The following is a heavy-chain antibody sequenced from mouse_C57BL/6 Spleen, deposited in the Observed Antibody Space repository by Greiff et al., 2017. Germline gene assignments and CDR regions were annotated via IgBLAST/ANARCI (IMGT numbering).Heavy chain of an antibody. CDR3: ARRSTVVASFDG. Sequence: EVKLLESGGGLVKPGGSLKLSCAASGFTFSDYGMHWVRQAPEKGLEWVAYISSGSSTIYYADTVKGRFTISRDNAKNTLFLQMTSLRSEDTAMYYCARRSTVVASFDGWGQGTTLTVAS. D-gene: IGHD1-1*01. CDR2: ISSGSSTI. J-gene: IGHJ2*01. CDR1: GFTFSDYG. V-gene: IGHV5-17*01.